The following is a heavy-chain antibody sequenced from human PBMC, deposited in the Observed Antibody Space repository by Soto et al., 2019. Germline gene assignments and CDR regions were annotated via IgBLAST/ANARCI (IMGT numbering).Heavy chain of an antibody. D-gene: IGHD1-1*01. CDR3: VRDGTKNLRDRFDP. CDR2: IYATGST. J-gene: IGHJ5*02. Sequence: PAETLSLTCNVSAASLSGYYWRWIRQPPGKGLEWIGRIYATGSTDYNPSLKSGITMSVDMSKKQFSLTLRSVTAADTAIYYCVRDGTKNLRDRFDPCGRGILVTVSS. CDR1: AASLSGYY. V-gene: IGHV4-4*07.